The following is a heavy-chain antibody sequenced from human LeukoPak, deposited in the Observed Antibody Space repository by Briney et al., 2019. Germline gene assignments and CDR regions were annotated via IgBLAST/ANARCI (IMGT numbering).Heavy chain of an antibody. Sequence: PGGSLRLSCAVSGFTFSNYGMSWVRQAPGKGLEWVSSITSSGGSTYYAESVKGRFTISRDSSQKTLHLQMSDLKSDDAAIYYCARGWLVSFDSWGQRTLVAVSS. CDR3: ARGWLVSFDS. CDR1: GFTFSNYG. V-gene: IGHV3-23*01. J-gene: IGHJ4*02. D-gene: IGHD5-12*01. CDR2: ITSSGGST.